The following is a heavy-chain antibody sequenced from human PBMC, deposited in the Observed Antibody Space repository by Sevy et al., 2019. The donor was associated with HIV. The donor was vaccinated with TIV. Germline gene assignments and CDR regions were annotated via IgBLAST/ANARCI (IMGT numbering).Heavy chain of an antibody. CDR1: GFTFDDYT. D-gene: IGHD6-6*01. CDR2: ISWDGGST. V-gene: IGHV3-43*01. CDR3: AKLWGSSSVPDY. Sequence: GGSLRLSCAASGFTFDDYTMHWVRQAPGKGLEWVSLISWDGGSTYYADSVKGRFTISRDNSKNSLYLQMNSLRTEDTALYYCAKLWGSSSVPDYWGQGTLVTVSS. J-gene: IGHJ4*02.